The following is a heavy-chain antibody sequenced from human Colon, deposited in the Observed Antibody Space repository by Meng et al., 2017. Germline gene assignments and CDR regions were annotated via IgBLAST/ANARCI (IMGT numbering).Heavy chain of an antibody. CDR3: TRDSPLVASIYYLEY. CDR2: ISAYNGDT. D-gene: IGHD5-12*01. V-gene: IGHV1-18*01. CDR1: GYTFTNNG. J-gene: IGHJ4*02. Sequence: QVQVVQSGAEVKKPGASVKVSCKASGYTFTNNGISWVRQVPGQGPEWMGWISAYNGDTKYEEKFQGRVTMTTDTSSSTAYMELRSLRSDDTAVYYCTRDSPLVASIYYLEYWGQGTLVTVSS.